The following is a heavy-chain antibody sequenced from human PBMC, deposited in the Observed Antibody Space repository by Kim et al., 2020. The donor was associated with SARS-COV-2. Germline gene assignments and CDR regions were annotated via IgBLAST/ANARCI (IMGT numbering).Heavy chain of an antibody. J-gene: IGHJ4*02. D-gene: IGHD3-16*01. V-gene: IGHV4-39*01. CDR3: ARSGAGTVLGYALVY. Sequence: PSLKSRVTISVDTSKNQFSLKLSSVTAADTAVYYCARSGAGTVLGYALVYWGQGTLVTVSS.